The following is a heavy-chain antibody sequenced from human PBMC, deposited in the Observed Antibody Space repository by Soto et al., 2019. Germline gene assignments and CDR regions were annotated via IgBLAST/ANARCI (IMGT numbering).Heavy chain of an antibody. CDR3: ARDKLDYYGSGSYSYFDY. J-gene: IGHJ4*02. CDR2: INPNSGGT. V-gene: IGHV1-2*02. Sequence: QVQLVQSGAEVKKPGASVKVSCKASGYTFTGYYMHWVRQAPGQGLEWMGWINPNSGGTNYAQKFQGRVTMTRETSISTAYMELSRLRSDDTAVYYCARDKLDYYGSGSYSYFDYWGQGTLVTVSS. D-gene: IGHD3-10*01. CDR1: GYTFTGYY.